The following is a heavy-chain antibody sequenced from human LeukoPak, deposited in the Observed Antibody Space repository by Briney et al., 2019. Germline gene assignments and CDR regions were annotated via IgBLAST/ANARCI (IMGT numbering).Heavy chain of an antibody. CDR2: IKEDGSEK. D-gene: IGHD3-10*02. V-gene: IGHV3-7*01. CDR1: GFIFSIYW. Sequence: GGSLRLSCAASGFIFSIYWMSWVRQGPGKGLEWVANIKEDGSEKYYVDSVKGRFTISRDNAKNSLYLQMNSLRAEDTAVYYCAELGITMIGGVWGKGTTVTISS. CDR3: AELGITMIGGV. J-gene: IGHJ6*04.